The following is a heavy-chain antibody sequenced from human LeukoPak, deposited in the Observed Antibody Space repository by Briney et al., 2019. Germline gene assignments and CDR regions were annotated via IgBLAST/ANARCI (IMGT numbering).Heavy chain of an antibody. V-gene: IGHV3-23*01. CDR2: ISGSGGST. Sequence: SGGSLRLSCAASGFTFSSYTMSWVRQAPGKGLEWVSAISGSGGSTYYADSVKGRFTISRDNSKNTLYLQMNSLRAEDTAVYYCASRGYTYGYGQDYWGQGTLVTVSS. D-gene: IGHD5-18*01. J-gene: IGHJ4*02. CDR3: ASRGYTYGYGQDY. CDR1: GFTFSSYT.